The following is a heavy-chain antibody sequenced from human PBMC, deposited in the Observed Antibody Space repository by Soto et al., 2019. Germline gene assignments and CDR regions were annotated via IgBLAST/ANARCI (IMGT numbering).Heavy chain of an antibody. J-gene: IGHJ3*02. CDR3: ARVERGTATTVVDAFDI. Sequence: QVQLQQWGAGLLKPSETLSLTCAVYGGSVSSGSYYWSWIRQPPGKGLEWIGEMSHSGGTHFNPSRTSRVTISVDTTKKQFPPKMRFVTAADTALYYCARVERGTATTVVDAFDIWGQGTMVTVSS. CDR2: MSHSGGT. V-gene: IGHV4-34*01. D-gene: IGHD1-1*01. CDR1: GGSVSSGSYY.